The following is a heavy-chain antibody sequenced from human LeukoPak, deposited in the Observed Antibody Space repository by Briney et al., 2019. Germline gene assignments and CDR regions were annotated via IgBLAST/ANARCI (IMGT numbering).Heavy chain of an antibody. J-gene: IGHJ4*02. CDR3: ATDRYSSGWYDYFDY. Sequence: GGSLRLSCAVSGCTFSSYWMSWVRQAPGKGLEWVANIKQDGSEQYYVDSVKGRFTTSRDNAKNSLYLQMNSLRAEDTALYYCATDRYSSGWYDYFDYWGQGTLVTVSS. CDR1: GCTFSSYW. V-gene: IGHV3-7*01. CDR2: IKQDGSEQ. D-gene: IGHD6-19*01.